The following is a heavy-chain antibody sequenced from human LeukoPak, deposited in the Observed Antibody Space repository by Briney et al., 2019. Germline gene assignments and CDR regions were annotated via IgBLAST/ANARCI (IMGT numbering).Heavy chain of an antibody. CDR3: ARVMNYYDSSGYSLDY. D-gene: IGHD3-22*01. Sequence: GGSLRLSCAASGFTFSSYAMHWVRQAPGKGLEYVSAISSNGGSTYYANSAKGRFTISRDNSKNTLYLQMGGLRAEDMAVYYCARVMNYYDSSGYSLDYWGQGTLVTVSS. J-gene: IGHJ4*02. CDR1: GFTFSSYA. CDR2: ISSNGGST. V-gene: IGHV3-64*01.